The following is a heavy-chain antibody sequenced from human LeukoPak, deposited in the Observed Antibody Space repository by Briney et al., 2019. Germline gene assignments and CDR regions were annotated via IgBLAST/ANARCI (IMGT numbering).Heavy chain of an antibody. D-gene: IGHD2-2*01. CDR1: GFTFSSYW. J-gene: IGHJ4*02. V-gene: IGHV3-21*04. CDR2: ISSSSSYM. Sequence: GGSLRLSCAASGFTFSSYWMHWVRQAPGKGLEWVSSISSSSSYMYYADSVKGRFTISRDNSKNTLYLQVNSLRAEDTAVYYCARARACSSTSCYLDNWGQGTLVTVSS. CDR3: ARARACSSTSCYLDN.